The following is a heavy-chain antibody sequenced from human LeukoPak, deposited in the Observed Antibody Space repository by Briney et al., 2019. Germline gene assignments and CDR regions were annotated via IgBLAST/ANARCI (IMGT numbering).Heavy chain of an antibody. D-gene: IGHD6-13*01. J-gene: IGHJ4*02. Sequence: GGSLRLSCAASGFTFSSYAMHWVRQAPGKGLEWVAVISYDGSNKYYADSVKGRFTISKDKSKNTLYLQMNSLRAEDTAVYYCARVGIAAAGYYFDYWGQGTLVTVSS. CDR1: GFTFSSYA. V-gene: IGHV3-30-3*01. CDR2: ISYDGSNK. CDR3: ARVGIAAAGYYFDY.